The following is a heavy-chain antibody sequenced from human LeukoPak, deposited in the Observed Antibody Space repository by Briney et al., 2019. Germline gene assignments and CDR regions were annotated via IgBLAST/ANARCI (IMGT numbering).Heavy chain of an antibody. CDR3: SLVVVPAAMGYFDY. CDR1: GFTFNTYS. V-gene: IGHV3-30*02. J-gene: IGHJ4*02. CDR2: IRYDGSNK. D-gene: IGHD2-2*01. Sequence: GGSLRLSCAASGFTFNTYSMHWVRQAPGKGLEWVAFIRYDGSNKYYADSVKGRFTISRDNSKNTLYLQMNSLRAEDTAVYYCSLVVVPAAMGYFDYWGQGTLVTVSS.